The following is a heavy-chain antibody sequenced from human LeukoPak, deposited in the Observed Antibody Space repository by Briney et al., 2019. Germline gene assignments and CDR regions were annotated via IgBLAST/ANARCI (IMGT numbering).Heavy chain of an antibody. CDR3: ASTTVFQRGYYFDY. J-gene: IGHJ4*02. CDR1: GYSISSGYY. V-gene: IGHV4-38-2*02. Sequence: SETLSLTCTVSGYSISSGYYWGWIRQPPGKGLEWIGSIYHSGSTYYNPSLKSRVTISVDTSKNQFSLKLSSVTAADTAVYYCASTTVFQRGYYFDYWGQGTLVTVSS. CDR2: IYHSGST. D-gene: IGHD4-11*01.